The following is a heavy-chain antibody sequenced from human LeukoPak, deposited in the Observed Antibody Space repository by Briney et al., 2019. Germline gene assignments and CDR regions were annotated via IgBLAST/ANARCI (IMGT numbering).Heavy chain of an antibody. V-gene: IGHV1-69*13. CDR3: ARDSHLYGAFDI. CDR2: IIPIFGTA. J-gene: IGHJ3*02. D-gene: IGHD4-17*01. CDR1: GGTFSSYA. Sequence: GASVKVSCKASGGTFSSYAISWVRQAPGQGLEWMGGIIPIFGTASYAQKFQGRVTITADESTSTAYMELSSLRSEDTAVYYCARDSHLYGAFDIWGQGTMVTVSS.